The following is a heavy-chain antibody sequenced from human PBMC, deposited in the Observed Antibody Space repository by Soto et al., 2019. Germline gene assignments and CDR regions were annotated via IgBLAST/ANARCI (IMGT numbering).Heavy chain of an antibody. CDR2: INHSGST. CDR1: GGSISSYY. CDR3: ARTNRSYFVY. Sequence: SETLSLTCTVSGGSISSYYWSWIRQPPGKGLEWIGEINHSGSTNYNPSLKSRVTISVDTSKNQFSLKLSSVTAADTAVYYCARTNRSYFVYWGQGTLVTVSS. V-gene: IGHV4-34*01. J-gene: IGHJ4*02.